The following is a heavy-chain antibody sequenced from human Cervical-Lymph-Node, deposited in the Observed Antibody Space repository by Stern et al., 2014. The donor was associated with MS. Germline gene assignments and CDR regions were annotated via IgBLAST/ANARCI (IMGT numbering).Heavy chain of an antibody. CDR1: GGSICSNSYY. D-gene: IGHD3-3*01. V-gene: IGHV4-39*01. CDR3: ARIFEVLTLEDYFDL. Sequence: QLQLQESGPGLVKPSETLSLTCTVSGGSICSNSYYWGWIRQPPGKGLEWIGGIYCSGKTYPSESPQSRLTLSVATSTSQFSLKRRSVPAADTAVYYCARIFEVLTLEDYFDLWGQGTRVTVAS. J-gene: IGHJ4*02. CDR2: IYCSGKT.